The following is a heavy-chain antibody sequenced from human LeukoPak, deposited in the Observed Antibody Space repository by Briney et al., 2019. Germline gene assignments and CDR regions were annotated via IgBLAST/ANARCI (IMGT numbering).Heavy chain of an antibody. CDR2: IYYSGST. Sequence: SETLSLTCTVSGVSISSYYWSWIRQPPGKGLEWIGNIYYSGSTKYNPSLKSRVTISVDTSKSHFTLKLSSVTAADTAVYYCARHGNYYDSTGYNYYFDYWGQGTLGTVSS. CDR1: GVSISSYY. D-gene: IGHD3-22*01. CDR3: ARHGNYYDSTGYNYYFDY. J-gene: IGHJ4*02. V-gene: IGHV4-59*08.